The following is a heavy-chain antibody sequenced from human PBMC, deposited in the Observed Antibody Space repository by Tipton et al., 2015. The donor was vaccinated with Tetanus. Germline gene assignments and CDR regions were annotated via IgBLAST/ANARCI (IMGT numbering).Heavy chain of an antibody. Sequence: TLSLTCAVSRGSISSGDHQWNWIRQPPGKGLEWLAYISPSGRSNSNYSLKSRITISQDKSKNQFSLKLASVTAADTAVYYCARPIKQWLVPVDSWGQGTLVTVSS. CDR1: RGSISSGDHQ. V-gene: IGHV4-61*08. CDR2: ISPSGRS. D-gene: IGHD6-19*01. CDR3: ARPIKQWLVPVDS. J-gene: IGHJ4*02.